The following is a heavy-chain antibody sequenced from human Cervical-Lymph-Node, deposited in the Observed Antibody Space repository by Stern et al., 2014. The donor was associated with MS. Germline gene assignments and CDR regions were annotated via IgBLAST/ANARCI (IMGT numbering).Heavy chain of an antibody. D-gene: IGHD3-16*02. CDR2: IYYSGST. Sequence: QLQLQESGPGLVKPSETLSLTCTVSGGSIGGYYWTWIRQPPGKGLEWIGYIYYSGSTNYNPSLESRVTISVDTSKKQFSVKLSSVTAADTAVYYCARLESYRQSFDYWGQGILVTVSS. J-gene: IGHJ4*02. V-gene: IGHV4-59*01. CDR3: ARLESYRQSFDY. CDR1: GGSIGGYY.